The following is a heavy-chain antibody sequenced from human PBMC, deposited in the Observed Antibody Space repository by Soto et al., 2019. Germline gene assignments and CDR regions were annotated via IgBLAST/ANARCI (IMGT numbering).Heavy chain of an antibody. D-gene: IGHD2-15*01. CDR2: IDSHGSAA. CDR3: AREYCSAGSCYGDY. CDR1: GFTFSNYW. V-gene: IGHV3-74*01. J-gene: IGHJ4*02. Sequence: GGSLRLSCAASGFTFSNYWMHWVRQAPGKGLVWVSRIDSHGSAASYADSVKGRFTISRDNAKNTLYLQMNSLRVEDTAVYFCAREYCSAGSCYGDYWGQGTLVTVSS.